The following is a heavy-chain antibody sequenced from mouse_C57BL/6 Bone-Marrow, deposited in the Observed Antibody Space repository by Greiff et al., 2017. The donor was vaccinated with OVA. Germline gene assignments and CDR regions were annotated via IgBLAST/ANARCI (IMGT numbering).Heavy chain of an antibody. V-gene: IGHV1-50*01. CDR1: GYTFTSYW. CDR2: IDPSDSYT. Sequence: QVQLQQPGAELVKPGASVKLSCKASGYTFTSYWMQWVKQRPGQGLEWIGEIDPSDSYTNYNQKFKGKATLTVDTSSSTAYMQLSSLTSEDSAVYYCARWFAYWGQATLVTVSA. J-gene: IGHJ3*01. CDR3: ARWFAY.